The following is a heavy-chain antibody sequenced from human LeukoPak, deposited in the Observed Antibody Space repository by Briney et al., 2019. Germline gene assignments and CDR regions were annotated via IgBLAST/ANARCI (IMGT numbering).Heavy chain of an antibody. V-gene: IGHV4-4*02. D-gene: IGHD3-10*01. CDR2: IYHSGST. J-gene: IGHJ3*02. CDR3: ARGRVLLWFGELSLCDGFDI. Sequence: SETLSLTCAVSGGSISSSNWWSWVRQPPGKGLEWIGEIYHSGSTNYNPSLKSRVTISVDTSKNQFSLKLSSVTAADTAVYYCARGRVLLWFGELSLCDGFDIWGQGTMVTVSS. CDR1: GGSISSSNW.